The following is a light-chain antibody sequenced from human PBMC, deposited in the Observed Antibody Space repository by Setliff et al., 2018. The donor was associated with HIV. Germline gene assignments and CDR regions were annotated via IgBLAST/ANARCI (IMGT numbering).Light chain of an antibody. J-gene: IGLJ1*01. V-gene: IGLV2-14*03. CDR3: SSYATSSIPYV. CDR2: DVS. Sequence: QSVLTQPASVSGSPGQSITISCIGTSSDVGGYNYVSWYQHHPGKAPKLMIYDVSARPSGVSNRFSGSKSGNTASLTISGLQAEDEANYYCSSYATSSIPYVFGTGTKVTVL. CDR1: SSDVGGYNY.